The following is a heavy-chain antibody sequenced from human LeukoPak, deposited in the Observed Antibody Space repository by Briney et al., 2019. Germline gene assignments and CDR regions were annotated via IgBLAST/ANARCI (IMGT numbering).Heavy chain of an antibody. J-gene: IGHJ6*02. CDR3: ARSLYSSRSEWFYYNGMDV. CDR2: ISSSGSTK. CDR1: GFTFSIYE. D-gene: IGHD3-3*01. Sequence: GGSLRLSFAASGFTFSIYEMNWVRQAPGKGLEWVSYISSSGSTKYYADSVKGRFTISRDNARNSLSLQMNSLRAGDTALYYCARSLYSSRSEWFYYNGMDVWGQGTTVTVSS. V-gene: IGHV3-48*03.